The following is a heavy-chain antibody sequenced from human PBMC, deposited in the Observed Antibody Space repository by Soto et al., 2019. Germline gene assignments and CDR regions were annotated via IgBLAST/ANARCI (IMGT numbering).Heavy chain of an antibody. Sequence: ASVKVSCKASGHTFTGYYMHWVRQAPGQGLEWMGWINPNSGGTNYAQKFQGWVTMTRDTSISTAYMELSRLRSDDTAVYYCARDEGIEMSHYYGMDVWGQGTTVTVSS. CDR1: GHTFTGYY. CDR3: ARDEGIEMSHYYGMDV. V-gene: IGHV1-2*04. J-gene: IGHJ6*02. CDR2: INPNSGGT.